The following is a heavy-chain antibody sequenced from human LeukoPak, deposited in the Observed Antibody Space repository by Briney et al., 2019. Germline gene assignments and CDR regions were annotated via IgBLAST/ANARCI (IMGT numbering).Heavy chain of an antibody. D-gene: IGHD6-13*01. V-gene: IGHV1-69*05. J-gene: IGHJ6*03. CDR2: IIPIFGTA. CDR1: GGTFSSYA. Sequence: ASVKVSCKASGGTFSSYAISWVRQAPGQGLEWMGRIIPIFGTANYAQKFQGRVTITTDESTSTAHMELSSLRSEDTAVYYCARDYGSSWYLDYYYYMDVWGKGTTVTVSS. CDR3: ARDYGSSWYLDYYYYMDV.